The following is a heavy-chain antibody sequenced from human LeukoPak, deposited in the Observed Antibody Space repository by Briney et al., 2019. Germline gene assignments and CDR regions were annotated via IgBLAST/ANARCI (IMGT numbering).Heavy chain of an antibody. V-gene: IGHV4-39*01. CDR3: ARHHTPSGGYSGYDWEGGFDY. Sequence: SETLSLTCTVSVGSISSSSYYWSWIRQPPGEGLEWIGEINHSGSTNYNPSLKSQVTISVDTSKNQFSLKLSSVTAADTAVYYCARHHTPSGGYSGYDWEGGFDYWGQGTLVTVFS. CDR2: INHSGST. J-gene: IGHJ4*02. D-gene: IGHD5-12*01. CDR1: VGSISSSSYY.